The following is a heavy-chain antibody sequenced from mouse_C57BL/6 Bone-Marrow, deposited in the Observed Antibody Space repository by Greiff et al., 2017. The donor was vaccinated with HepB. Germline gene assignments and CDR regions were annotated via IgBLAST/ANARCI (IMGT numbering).Heavy chain of an antibody. CDR2: SRNKANDYTT. D-gene: IGHD2-3*01. CDR3: ARDAGDGYPYWYFDV. V-gene: IGHV7-1*01. J-gene: IGHJ1*03. Sequence: EVQRVESGGGLVQSGRSLRLSCATSGFTFSDFYMEWVRQAPGKGLEWIAASRNKANDYTTEYSASVTGRFIVSRDTSQSILYLQMNALRAEDTAIYYCARDAGDGYPYWYFDVWGTGTTVTVSS. CDR1: GFTFSDFY.